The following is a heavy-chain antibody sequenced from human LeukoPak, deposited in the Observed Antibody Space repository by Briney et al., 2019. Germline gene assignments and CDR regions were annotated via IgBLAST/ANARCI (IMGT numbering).Heavy chain of an antibody. CDR3: ARATPAPRYSYGYYFDY. Sequence: QPGGSLRLSCAGSGFNFTGYWMHWVRQAPGKGLEWISRLYSDGRSLTYADSVMGRFTISRDNAKNMLYLQMNSLRAEDTAVYYCARATPAPRYSYGYYFDYWGQGTLVTVSS. D-gene: IGHD5-18*01. J-gene: IGHJ4*02. CDR2: LYSDGRSL. V-gene: IGHV3-74*03. CDR1: GFNFTGYW.